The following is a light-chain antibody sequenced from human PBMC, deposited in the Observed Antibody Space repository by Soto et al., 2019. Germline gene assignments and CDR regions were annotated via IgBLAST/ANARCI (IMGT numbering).Light chain of an antibody. V-gene: IGKV3-15*01. CDR3: QQFDKWPPST. CDR2: AIS. CDR1: QSISSN. Sequence: ERLLSPSSTTPSSSSGEVATLSCPASQSISSNLAWYQQKPGQAPRLLIYAISTRATGIPARFSGSGSGTDFTLTISSLQSEDCAVYYCQQFDKWPPSTFGQGTKVDIK. J-gene: IGKJ1*01.